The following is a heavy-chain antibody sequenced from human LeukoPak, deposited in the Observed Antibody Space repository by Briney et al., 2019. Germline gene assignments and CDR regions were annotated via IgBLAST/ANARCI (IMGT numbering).Heavy chain of an antibody. CDR2: INSDGTT. Sequence: PGLSLTLSCAASGFTFSSYWMHWVRQAPGKGLVWVSRINSDGTTTYPDSVKGRFTISRDNAKNTLYLQMNRLRADATALYYCASAYYYRLPDWGQGTLVTVSS. V-gene: IGHV3-74*01. CDR1: GFTFSSYW. J-gene: IGHJ4*02. D-gene: IGHD3-10*01. CDR3: ASAYYYRLPD.